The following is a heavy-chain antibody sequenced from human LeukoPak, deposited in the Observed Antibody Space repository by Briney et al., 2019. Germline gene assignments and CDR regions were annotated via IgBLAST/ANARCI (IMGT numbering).Heavy chain of an antibody. D-gene: IGHD5-18*01. J-gene: IGHJ6*03. CDR1: GGSISTSSYY. Sequence: SETLSLTCTVSGGSISTSSYYWGWVRQPPGKGLEWIGEINHSGSTNYNPSLKSRVTISVDTSKNQFSLKLSSVTAADTAVYYCARRYGYYYYYMDVWGKGTTVTISS. V-gene: IGHV4-39*07. CDR3: ARRYGYYYYYMDV. CDR2: INHSGST.